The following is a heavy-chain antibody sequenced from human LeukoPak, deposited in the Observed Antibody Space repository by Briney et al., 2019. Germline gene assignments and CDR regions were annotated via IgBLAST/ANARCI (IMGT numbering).Heavy chain of an antibody. D-gene: IGHD2-21*01. J-gene: IGHJ4*02. CDR3: ASRHCSGGDCYFAGADPFDH. CDR1: GGTFSSYA. CDR2: IIPIFGAA. Sequence: ASVKVSCKASGGTFSSYAISWVRQAPGQGLEWMGGIIPIFGAANYAQKFQGRVTITADESTSTAYMELSSLRSEDTAVYYCASRHCSGGDCYFAGADPFDHWGQGTLVTVSS. V-gene: IGHV1-69*13.